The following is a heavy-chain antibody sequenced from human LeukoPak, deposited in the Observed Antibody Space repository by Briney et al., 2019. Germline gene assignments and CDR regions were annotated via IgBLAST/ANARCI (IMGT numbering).Heavy chain of an antibody. CDR1: GFKFRSYA. Sequence: QTGGSLRLSCAASGFKFRSYAMTWVRQAPGKGLEWVSVVDGSGGGTYYADSVKGRFSISRDNSRNTLFMEMRNLRAEDTALYYCAKVLYVAATSDAFDFWGRGTLVTVS. D-gene: IGHD2-21*02. CDR3: AKVLYVAATSDAFDF. V-gene: IGHV3-23*01. J-gene: IGHJ3*01. CDR2: VDGSGGGT.